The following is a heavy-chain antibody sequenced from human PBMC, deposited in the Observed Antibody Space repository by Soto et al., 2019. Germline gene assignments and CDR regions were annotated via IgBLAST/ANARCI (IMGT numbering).Heavy chain of an antibody. Sequence: SETLSLTCAVSGGSISSSNWWSWVRQPPGKGLEWIGEIYHSGSTNYNPSLKNRVTISVDKSKNQFSLKLSSVTAADTAVYYCARDRRHHKGLFDYWGQATLVTVSS. V-gene: IGHV4-4*02. J-gene: IGHJ4*02. CDR2: IYHSGST. CDR3: ARDRRHHKGLFDY. CDR1: GGSISSSNW.